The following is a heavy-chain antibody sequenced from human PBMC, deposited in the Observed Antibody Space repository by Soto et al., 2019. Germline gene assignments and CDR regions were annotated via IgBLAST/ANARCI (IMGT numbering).Heavy chain of an antibody. CDR3: AKVGYCSGGSCYGGYWFDS. Sequence: QVQLVQSGADVKKPGSSVKVSCKASGGTFSSYAISWVRKAPGQGLEWMGEIIPIFGTTNYAQKFQGRVTITADESTSTVYMELSSLRSEDTAIYYCAKVGYCSGGSCYGGYWFDSWGQGTLVTVS. J-gene: IGHJ5*01. CDR1: GGTFSSYA. V-gene: IGHV1-69*01. D-gene: IGHD2-15*01. CDR2: IIPIFGTT.